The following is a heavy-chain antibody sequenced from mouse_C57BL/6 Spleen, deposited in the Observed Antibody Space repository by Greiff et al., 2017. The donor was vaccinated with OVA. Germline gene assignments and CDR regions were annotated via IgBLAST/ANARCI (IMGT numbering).Heavy chain of an antibody. V-gene: IGHV1-5*01. CDR3: TGGDYDYDEAMDY. Sequence: EVQLQQSGTVLARPGASVKMSCKTSGYTFTSYWMHWVKQRPGQGLEWIGAIYPGNSDTSYNQKFKGKAKLTAVTSASTAYMELSSLTNEDSAVYYCTGGDYDYDEAMDYWGQGTSVTVSS. J-gene: IGHJ4*01. CDR1: GYTFTSYW. CDR2: IYPGNSDT. D-gene: IGHD2-4*01.